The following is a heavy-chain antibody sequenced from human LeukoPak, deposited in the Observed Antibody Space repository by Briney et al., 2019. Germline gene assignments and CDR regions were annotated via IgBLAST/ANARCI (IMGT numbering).Heavy chain of an antibody. D-gene: IGHD5-18*01. CDR2: ISAYNGNT. J-gene: IGHJ4*02. Sequence: ASVKVSCKASGYTFTSYGISWVRQAPGQGLEWMGWISAYNGNTNYAQKLQGRVTMTTDTSTSTAYMELRSLRSDDTAVYYCARDSYSYSYLYYFDYWGQGTLVTVSS. CDR3: ARDSYSYSYLYYFDY. V-gene: IGHV1-18*01. CDR1: GYTFTSYG.